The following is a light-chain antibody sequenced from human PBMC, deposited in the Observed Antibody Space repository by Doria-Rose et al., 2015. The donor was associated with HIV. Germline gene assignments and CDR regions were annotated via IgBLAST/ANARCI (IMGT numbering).Light chain of an antibody. CDR3: QQYYDTPS. Sequence: DIQVTQPPEFLGMSLGERATLNRKSNQSLLYNSNNYLAWYQQKPGQPPKLLIYWASTRQSGVTALFSGSGSGTDFTLTISSLEAEDVAVYYCQQYYDTPSFGPGATVDIK. CDR1: QSLLYNSNNY. V-gene: IGKV4-1*01. CDR2: WAS. J-gene: IGKJ3*01.